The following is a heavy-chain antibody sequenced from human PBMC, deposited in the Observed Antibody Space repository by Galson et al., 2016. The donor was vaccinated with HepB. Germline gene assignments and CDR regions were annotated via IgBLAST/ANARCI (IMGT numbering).Heavy chain of an antibody. V-gene: IGHV3-9*01. CDR1: GFTLDRYA. CDR2: ISLDSDRI. CDR3: GKELLPGGMDV. J-gene: IGHJ6*02. D-gene: IGHD2-21*01. Sequence: SLRLSCAVSGFTLDRYAMHWVRLVPGKGLEWVSGISLDSDRIGYADSVKGRFTVSRDKTRNSVYLQMNSLTTEDTALYYCGKELLPGGMDVWGQGTTVTVSS.